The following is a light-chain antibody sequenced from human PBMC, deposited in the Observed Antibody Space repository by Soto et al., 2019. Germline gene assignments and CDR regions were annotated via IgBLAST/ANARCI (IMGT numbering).Light chain of an antibody. J-gene: IGLJ1*01. CDR2: DVS. CDR3: SSYTSSSTYV. Sequence: QSALTQPASVSGSPRQSITISCTGNSSDVGGYNYVSWYQQHPGKAPKLMIYDVSNRPSGVSKRFSGSKSGNTASLTISGLQAEDEADYYCSSYTSSSTYVFGTGTKLTVL. CDR1: SSDVGGYNY. V-gene: IGLV2-14*01.